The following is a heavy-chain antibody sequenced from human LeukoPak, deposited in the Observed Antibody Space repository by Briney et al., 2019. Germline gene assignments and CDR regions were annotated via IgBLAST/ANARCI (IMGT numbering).Heavy chain of an antibody. CDR1: GGSFSGYY. CDR3: ARGTSSWYFGTDAFDI. CDR2: INHSGST. J-gene: IGHJ3*02. D-gene: IGHD6-13*01. Sequence: PSETLSLTCAVYGGSFSGYYWSWIRQPPGKGLEWIGEINHSGSTNYNPSLKGRVTISVDTSKNQFSLKLSSVTAADTAVYYCARGTSSWYFGTDAFDIWGQGTMVTVSS. V-gene: IGHV4-34*01.